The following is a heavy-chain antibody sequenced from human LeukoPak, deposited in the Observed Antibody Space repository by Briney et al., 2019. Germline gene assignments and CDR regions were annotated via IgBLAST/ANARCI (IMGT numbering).Heavy chain of an antibody. CDR2: INPNSGGT. D-gene: IGHD6-19*01. V-gene: IGHV1-2*02. J-gene: IGHJ4*02. Sequence: ASVKVSCKASGYTFTGYYMHWVRQAPGQGLEWMGWINPNSGGTNYAQKFQGRVTMTRDTSISTAYMELRRLTSDDTAVYYCARESIAVASGQDYWGRRSMPTDCS. CDR3: ARESIAVASGQDY. CDR1: GYTFTGYY.